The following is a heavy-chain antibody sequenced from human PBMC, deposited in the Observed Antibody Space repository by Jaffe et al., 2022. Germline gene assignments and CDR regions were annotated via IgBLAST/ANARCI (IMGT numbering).Heavy chain of an antibody. V-gene: IGHV3-20*01. Sequence: EVQLVESGGGVVRPGGSLRLSCAASGFTFDDYGMSWVRQAPGKGLEWVSGINWNGGSTGYADSVKGRFTISRDNAKNSLYLQMNSLRAEDTALYHCARDRGMTDDYYYYYMDVWGKGTTVTVSS. CDR1: GFTFDDYG. J-gene: IGHJ6*03. D-gene: IGHD3-10*01. CDR2: INWNGGST. CDR3: ARDRGMTDDYYYYYMDV.